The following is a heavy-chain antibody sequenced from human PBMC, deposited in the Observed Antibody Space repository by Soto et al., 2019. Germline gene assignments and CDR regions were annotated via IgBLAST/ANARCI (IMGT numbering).Heavy chain of an antibody. D-gene: IGHD6-25*01. CDR2: ISVYNEKT. CDR1: GYTFTDFV. J-gene: IGHJ4*01. Sequence: VSVNGYFKDSGYTFTDFVINWVRQAPGQGLDWMGWISVYNEKTNYAETFQGRVTMTTDTSPSTAYMELRNIRSDDTAIYYWARVGGVRGYHEVNAFDFW. CDR3: ARVGGVRGYHEVNAFDF. V-gene: IGHV1-18*01.